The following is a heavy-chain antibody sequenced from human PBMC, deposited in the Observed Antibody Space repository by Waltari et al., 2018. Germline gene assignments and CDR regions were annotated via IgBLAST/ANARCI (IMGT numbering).Heavy chain of an antibody. J-gene: IGHJ1*01. CDR2: INHSGST. D-gene: IGHD4-17*01. Sequence: QVQLQQWGAGLLKPSETLSLTCAVYGGSFSGYYWSWIRQPPGKGLEWIGEINHSGSTNYNPSLKSRVTISVDTSKNQFSLKLSSVTAADTAVYYCAKDLISDYPEYFQHWGQGTLVTVSS. CDR1: GGSFSGYY. CDR3: AKDLISDYPEYFQH. V-gene: IGHV4-34*01.